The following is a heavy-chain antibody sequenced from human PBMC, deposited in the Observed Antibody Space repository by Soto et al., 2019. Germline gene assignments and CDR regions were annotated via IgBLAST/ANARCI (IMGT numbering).Heavy chain of an antibody. Sequence: PGGSLRLSCAGSGFTFSDYYMSWIRQAPGKGLEWVSHISEGGTTVYYSDSVKGRFTVSRDNAKNSLYLQMNSLRAADTAVYYCAKERSDHRITAAAIDYWGQGAQVTVSS. CDR1: GFTFSDYY. V-gene: IGHV3-11*01. D-gene: IGHD6-25*01. CDR2: ISEGGTTV. J-gene: IGHJ4*02. CDR3: AKERSDHRITAAAIDY.